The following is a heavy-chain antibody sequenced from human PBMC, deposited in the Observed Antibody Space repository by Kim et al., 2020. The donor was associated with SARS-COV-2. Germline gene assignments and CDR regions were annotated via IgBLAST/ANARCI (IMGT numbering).Heavy chain of an antibody. CDR1: GYTFTSYA. CDR2: INTNTGNP. CDR3: ARDNSGYDLGYFYYYYYMDV. D-gene: IGHD5-12*01. V-gene: IGHV7-4-1*02. J-gene: IGHJ6*03. Sequence: ASVKVSCKASGYTFTSYAMNWVRQAPGQGLEWMGWINTNTGNPTYAQGFTGRFVFSLDTPVSTAYLQISSLKAEDTAVYYCARDNSGYDLGYFYYYYYMDVWGKGTTVTVSS.